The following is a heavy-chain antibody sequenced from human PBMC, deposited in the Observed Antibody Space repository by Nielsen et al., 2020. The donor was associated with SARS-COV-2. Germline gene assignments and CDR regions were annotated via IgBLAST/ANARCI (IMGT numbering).Heavy chain of an antibody. CDR2: ISYDGSNK. J-gene: IGHJ5*02. D-gene: IGHD2-15*01. CDR3: ARDKWGYCSGGSCYTNWFDP. V-gene: IGHV3-30*04. CDR1: GFTFSSYA. Sequence: GESLKISCAASGFTFSSYAMRWVRQAPGKGLEWVAVISYDGSNKYYADSVKGRFTISRDNSKNTLYLQMNSLRAEDTALYHCARDKWGYCSGGSCYTNWFDPWGQGTLVTVSS.